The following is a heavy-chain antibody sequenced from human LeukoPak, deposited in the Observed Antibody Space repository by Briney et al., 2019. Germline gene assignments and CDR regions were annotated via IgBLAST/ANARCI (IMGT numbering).Heavy chain of an antibody. CDR2: ISGSGGST. D-gene: IGHD6-19*01. V-gene: IGHV3-23*01. J-gene: IGHJ6*02. Sequence: GGSLRLSCAASGFTFSSYAMSWVRQAPGKGLEWVSAISGSGGSTYYADSVKGRFTFSRDNSKNTPYLQMNSLLAEDPAVYYCSKLYSSGWYPGYYYGMAVWGQGTTVTVSS. CDR3: SKLYSSGWYPGYYYGMAV. CDR1: GFTFSSYA.